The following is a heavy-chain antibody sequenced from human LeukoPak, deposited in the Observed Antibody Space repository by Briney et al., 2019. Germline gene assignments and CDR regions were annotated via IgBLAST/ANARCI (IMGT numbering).Heavy chain of an antibody. Sequence: SETLSLTCAVSGGSISSAGYSWSWIRQPPGKGLEWIGYIYHSGSTNYNPSLKSRVTISVDTSKNQFSLKLSSVTAADTAVYYCARDLSGPMVRGVTEPNWFDPWGQGTLVTVSS. J-gene: IGHJ5*02. CDR3: ARDLSGPMVRGVTEPNWFDP. D-gene: IGHD3-10*01. CDR2: IYHSGST. V-gene: IGHV4-30-2*01. CDR1: GGSISSAGYS.